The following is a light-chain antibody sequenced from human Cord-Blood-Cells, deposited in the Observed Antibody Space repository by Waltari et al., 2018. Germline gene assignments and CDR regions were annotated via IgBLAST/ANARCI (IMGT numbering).Light chain of an antibody. V-gene: IGKV3-15*01. J-gene: IGKJ5*01. CDR3: QQYNNWAIT. Sequence: EIVMTQSPATLSVSPGERATLACRASQSVSSNLAWYQQKPVQAPRLLIYGASTRATGIPARFSGSGSGTEFTLTISSLQSEDFAVDYCQQYNNWAITFGQGTRLEIK. CDR1: QSVSSN. CDR2: GAS.